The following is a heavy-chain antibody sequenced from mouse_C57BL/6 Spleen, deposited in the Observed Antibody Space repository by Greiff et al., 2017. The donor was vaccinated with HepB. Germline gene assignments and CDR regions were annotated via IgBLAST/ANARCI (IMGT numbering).Heavy chain of an antibody. CDR3: ARSGRY. J-gene: IGHJ2*01. D-gene: IGHD3-2*02. CDR2: VYPGDGDT. V-gene: IGHV1-82*01. CDR1: GYAFSSSW. Sequence: QVQLQQSGPELVKPGASVKISCKASGYAFSSSWMNWVKQRPGKGLEWIGRVYPGDGDTNYNGKFKGKAKLTADKSSSTAYMQLSSLTSEDSAVYCCARSGRYWGQGTTLTVSS.